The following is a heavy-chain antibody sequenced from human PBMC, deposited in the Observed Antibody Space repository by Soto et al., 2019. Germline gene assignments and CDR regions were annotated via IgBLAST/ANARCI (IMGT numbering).Heavy chain of an antibody. Sequence: ASVKVSCKASGYTFTGYYMHWVRQAPGQGLEWMGWINPNSGGTNYAQKFQGRVTMTRDTSISTAYMELSRLRSDDTAVYYCARDGAARIAAAGYYYYGMDVRGQGTTVTVSS. CDR2: INPNSGGT. CDR3: ARDGAARIAAAGYYYYGMDV. J-gene: IGHJ6*02. CDR1: GYTFTGYY. V-gene: IGHV1-2*02. D-gene: IGHD6-13*01.